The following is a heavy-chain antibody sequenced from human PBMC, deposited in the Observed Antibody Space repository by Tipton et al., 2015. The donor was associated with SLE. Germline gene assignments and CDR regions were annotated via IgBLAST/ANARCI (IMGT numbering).Heavy chain of an antibody. V-gene: IGHV3-15*01. J-gene: IGHJ4*02. CDR1: GFTFSNAW. CDR2: IKSKSDGGTI. Sequence: SLRLSCAASGFTFSNAWMSWVRQAPGKGLEWVGRIKSKSDGGTIDYAAPVKGRFTIPRDDSKNTLYLQMYSLKTEDTAVYYCATGLLTGDDPRGGPADYWGQGTLVTVSS. D-gene: IGHD7-27*01. CDR3: ATGLLTGDDPRGGPADY.